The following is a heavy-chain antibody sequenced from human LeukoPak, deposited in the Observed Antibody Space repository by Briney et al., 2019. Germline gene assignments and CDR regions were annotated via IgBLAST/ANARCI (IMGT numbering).Heavy chain of an antibody. D-gene: IGHD6-13*01. CDR1: GFTFSSYS. V-gene: IGHV3-21*01. CDR2: ISSSSSYI. CDR3: ARGRRIAAAGTGNWFDP. Sequence: GGSLRLSCAASGFTFSSYSMNWVRQAPGKGLEWVSSISSSSSYIYYADSVKGRFTISRDNAKNSLYLQMNSLRAEDTAVYYCARGRRIAAAGTGNWFDPWGQGTLVTVSS. J-gene: IGHJ5*02.